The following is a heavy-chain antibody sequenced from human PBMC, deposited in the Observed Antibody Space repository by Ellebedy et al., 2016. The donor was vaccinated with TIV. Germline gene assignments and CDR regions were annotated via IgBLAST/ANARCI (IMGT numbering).Heavy chain of an antibody. J-gene: IGHJ6*02. D-gene: IGHD3-22*01. CDR2: LNQAGSRI. CDR3: VRDGAYGDYSPGYYGMDV. V-gene: IGHV3-7*03. CDR1: GFTFNSYW. Sequence: GESLKIPCAASGFTFNSYWMSWVRQAPGKGLEWVANLNQAGSRIYYVDSVKGRFTISRDNAKNSVYLRMNTLGVEDTAVYHCVRDGAYGDYSPGYYGMDVWGQGTTVTVSS.